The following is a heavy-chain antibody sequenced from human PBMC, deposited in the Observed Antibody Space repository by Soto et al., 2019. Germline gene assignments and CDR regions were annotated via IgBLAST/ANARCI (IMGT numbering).Heavy chain of an antibody. CDR2: IFPSDSDT. CDR3: ARTNTLTTGYYFDY. J-gene: IGHJ4*02. CDR1: GYTFTNNW. Sequence: GESLKLSCKGSGYTFTNNWIGWVRQMPGKGLEWMGIIFPSDSDTRYSPSFQGQVTFSVDKSISTAYLQWSSLKASDTAMYYCARTNTLTTGYYFDYWGQGTPVTVSS. V-gene: IGHV5-51*01.